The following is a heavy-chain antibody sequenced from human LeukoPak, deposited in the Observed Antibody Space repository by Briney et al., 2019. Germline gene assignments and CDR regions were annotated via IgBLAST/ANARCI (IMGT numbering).Heavy chain of an antibody. D-gene: IGHD6-19*01. CDR3: ARHNLIRQWLVQNAFDI. V-gene: IGHV4-39*01. CDR1: GGSISSSSYY. CDR2: IYYSGST. Sequence: PSETLPLTCTVSGGSISSSSYYWGWIRQPPGKGLEWIGSIYYSGSTYYNPSLKSRVTISVDTSKNQFSLKLSSVTAADTAVYYCARHNLIRQWLVQNAFDIWGQGTMVTVSS. J-gene: IGHJ3*02.